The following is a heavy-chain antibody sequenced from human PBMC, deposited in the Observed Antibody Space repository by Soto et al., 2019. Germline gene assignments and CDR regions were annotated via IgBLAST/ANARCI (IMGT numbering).Heavy chain of an antibody. CDR3: VVYYDFWSGYYDY. Sequence: QLQLQEWGPGLVKPSETLSLTCTVSGGSSSSSSYYWGWIRQPPGKGLEWIGRIYYSGSTSYNPALKSRVTIALDTSKTQYTLQLSSVTAADTAVYYCVVYYDFWSGYYDYWGQGTLVTVSS. J-gene: IGHJ4*02. CDR1: GGSSSSSSYY. V-gene: IGHV4-39*01. D-gene: IGHD3-3*01. CDR2: IYYSGST.